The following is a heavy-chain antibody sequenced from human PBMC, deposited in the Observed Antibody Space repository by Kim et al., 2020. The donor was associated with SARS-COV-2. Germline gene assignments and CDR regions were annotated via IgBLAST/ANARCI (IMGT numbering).Heavy chain of an antibody. V-gene: IGHV3-7*01. D-gene: IGHD7-27*01. CDR1: GFIFNSYW. CDR2: VKGDGSEK. J-gene: IGHJ4*02. Sequence: GGSLRLSCAASGFIFNSYWMSWVRQAPGKGLEWVANVKGDGSEKNYVDSVKGRFTISRDNAKNSLDLQMNSLRVEDTAVYFCARGPWGRPSETFDLWGEG. CDR3: ARGPWGRPSETFDL.